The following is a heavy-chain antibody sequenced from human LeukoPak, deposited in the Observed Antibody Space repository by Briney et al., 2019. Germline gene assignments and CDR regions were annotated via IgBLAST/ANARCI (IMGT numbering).Heavy chain of an antibody. Sequence: ASVKVSCKASGYTFTGYYMHWVRQAPGQGLEWMGGIIPIFGTANYAQKFQGRVTITADESTSTAYMELSSLRSEDTAVYYCARGMVRGVMRYYYYYMDVWGKGTTVTISS. J-gene: IGHJ6*03. CDR3: ARGMVRGVMRYYYYYMDV. V-gene: IGHV1-69*13. D-gene: IGHD3-10*01. CDR2: IIPIFGTA. CDR1: GYTFTGYY.